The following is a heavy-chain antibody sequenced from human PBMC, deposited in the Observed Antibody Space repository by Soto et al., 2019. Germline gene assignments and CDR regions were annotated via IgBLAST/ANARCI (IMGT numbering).Heavy chain of an antibody. CDR3: ARECMTTVTTGDYGMDV. J-gene: IGHJ6*02. D-gene: IGHD4-17*01. Sequence: PGGSLRLSCAASGFTFSSYGMHWVRQAPGKGLEWVAVISYDGSNKYYADSVKGRFTISRDNSKNTLYLQMNSLRAEDTAVYYCARECMTTVTTGDYGMDVWGQGTTVTVSS. V-gene: IGHV3-30*03. CDR2: ISYDGSNK. CDR1: GFTFSSYG.